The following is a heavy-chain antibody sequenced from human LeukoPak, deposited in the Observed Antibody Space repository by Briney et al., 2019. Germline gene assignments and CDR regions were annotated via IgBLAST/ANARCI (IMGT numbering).Heavy chain of an antibody. Sequence: KTSETLSLTCTVSGGSISSYYWSSIRQPPGKGLEWIGYIYYSGSTNYNPSLKSRVTISVDTSKNQFSLKLSSVTAADTAVYYCARYLVSEMATIRGYFDYWGQGTLVTVSS. CDR2: IYYSGST. D-gene: IGHD5-24*01. V-gene: IGHV4-59*01. J-gene: IGHJ4*02. CDR1: GGSISSYY. CDR3: ARYLVSEMATIRGYFDY.